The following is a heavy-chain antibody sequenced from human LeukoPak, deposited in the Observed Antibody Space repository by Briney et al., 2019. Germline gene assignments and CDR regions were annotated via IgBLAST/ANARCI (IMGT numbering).Heavy chain of an antibody. Sequence: GGSLRLSCAASGFTFDDYGMSWVRQAPGKGLEWVSGINWNGGSTGYADSVKGRFTISRDNAKNSLYLQMSSLRAEDTAVYYCVKDRGSGSPRYFQHWGQGTLVTVSS. CDR3: VKDRGSGSPRYFQH. J-gene: IGHJ1*01. D-gene: IGHD3-10*01. V-gene: IGHV3-20*04. CDR1: GFTFDDYG. CDR2: INWNGGST.